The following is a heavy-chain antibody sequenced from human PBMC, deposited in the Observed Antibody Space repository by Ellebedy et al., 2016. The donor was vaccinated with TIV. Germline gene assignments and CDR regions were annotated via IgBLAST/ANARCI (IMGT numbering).Heavy chain of an antibody. V-gene: IGHV3-21*01. Sequence: PGESLKISCEASGFTFSASAMNWVRQAPGKGLEWVSSINSYSSHIYYAGSVKGRFTISRDNAKNSVSLQMDSLRTDDTAVYYCASDPTTYLRSGHFDSWGQGILVTVSS. CDR3: ASDPTTYLRSGHFDS. D-gene: IGHD3-3*01. CDR1: GFTFSASA. CDR2: INSYSSHI. J-gene: IGHJ4*02.